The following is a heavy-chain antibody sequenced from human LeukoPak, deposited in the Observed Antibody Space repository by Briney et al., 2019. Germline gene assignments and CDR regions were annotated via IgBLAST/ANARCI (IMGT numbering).Heavy chain of an antibody. CDR3: ARVSGMGAGLPLDY. V-gene: IGHV1-18*01. D-gene: IGHD1-26*01. CDR1: GCTFTSYG. Sequence: ASVKVSCKASGCTFTSYGISWVRQAPGQGLEWVGWISAYNGNTNYAQKLQGRVTMTTDTSTSTAYMELRSLRSDDTAVYYCARVSGMGAGLPLDYWGQGTLVTVSS. CDR2: ISAYNGNT. J-gene: IGHJ4*02.